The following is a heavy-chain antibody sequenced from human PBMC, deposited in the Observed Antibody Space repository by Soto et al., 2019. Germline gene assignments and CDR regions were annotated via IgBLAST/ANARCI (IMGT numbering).Heavy chain of an antibody. CDR1: GGTFSSYA. Sequence: QVQLVQSGAEVKKPGSSVKVSCKASGGTFSSYAISWVRQAPGQGLEWMGGIIPIFGTANYAQKFQGRVTITADESTSTAYMGLGSQRSDATAVYYCAGVVDIVAPLSQWFDPWGQGTLVTVSS. CDR2: IIPIFGTA. V-gene: IGHV1-69*01. CDR3: AGVVDIVAPLSQWFDP. J-gene: IGHJ5*02. D-gene: IGHD5-12*01.